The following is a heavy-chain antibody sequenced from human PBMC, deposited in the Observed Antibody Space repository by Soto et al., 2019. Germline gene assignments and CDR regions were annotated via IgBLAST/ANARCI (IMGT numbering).Heavy chain of an antibody. CDR3: ARGGFIVVVPAAPLDFDY. Sequence: QVQLVESGGGVVQPGRSLRLSCAASGFTFSSYAMHWVRQAPGKGLEWVAVISYDGSNKYYADSVKGRFTISRDNSKNTLYLQMNSLRAEDTAVYYCARGGFIVVVPAAPLDFDYWGQGTLVTVSS. J-gene: IGHJ4*02. CDR1: GFTFSSYA. CDR2: ISYDGSNK. D-gene: IGHD2-2*01. V-gene: IGHV3-30-3*01.